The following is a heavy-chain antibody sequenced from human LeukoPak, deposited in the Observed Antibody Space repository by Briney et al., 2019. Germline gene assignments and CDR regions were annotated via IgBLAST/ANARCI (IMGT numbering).Heavy chain of an antibody. CDR3: TRQNDRSHDY. CDR1: GGSISRSSYY. V-gene: IGHV4-39*01. J-gene: IGHJ4*02. D-gene: IGHD1-1*01. Sequence: PSETLSLTCTVSGGSISRSSYYWGWIRQPPGKGLEWIGSIYYSGTTYSNPSLKSRVTISVDTSKNQFSLKLRSVTAADTAVYYCTRQNDRSHDYWGQGTLVTVSS. CDR2: IYYSGTT.